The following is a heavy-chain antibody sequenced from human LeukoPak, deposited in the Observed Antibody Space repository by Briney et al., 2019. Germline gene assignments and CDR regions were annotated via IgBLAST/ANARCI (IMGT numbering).Heavy chain of an antibody. D-gene: IGHD4/OR15-4a*01. J-gene: IGHJ4*02. CDR3: ARRTNYLAFDY. CDR1: GFTFSNSW. CDR2: MSPDGTEK. Sequence: PGGSLRLSCAASGFTFSNSWMSWVRQTPEKGLEWVANMSPDGTEKYYVDSVKGRFTISRDNAKNSLYLQMNSLRAEDTAVCSCARRTNYLAFDYWGQGTLVTVSS. V-gene: IGHV3-7*01.